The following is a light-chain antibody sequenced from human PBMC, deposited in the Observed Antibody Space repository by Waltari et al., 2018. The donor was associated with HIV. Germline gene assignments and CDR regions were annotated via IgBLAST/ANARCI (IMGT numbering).Light chain of an antibody. V-gene: IGLV3-19*01. Sequence: SSELTQDPAVSVALGQTVRITCQGDSLRSYYASWYQQKPGQAPVVVIHGKNNRPSGIPDRFSGSSPGTMATLTISGAQVEDEGDYYCYSTDDSGNPLAVFGGGTQLTVL. J-gene: IGLJ7*01. CDR2: GKN. CDR1: SLRSYY. CDR3: YSTDDSGNPLAV.